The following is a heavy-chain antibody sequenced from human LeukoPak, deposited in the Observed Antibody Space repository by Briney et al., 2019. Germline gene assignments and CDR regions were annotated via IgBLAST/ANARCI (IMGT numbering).Heavy chain of an antibody. V-gene: IGHV3-30-3*01. Sequence: GGSLRLSCAASGFTFSSYAMHWVRQAPGKGLEWVTVISYDENNKYYAASVKGRFTISRDNSKNMLYLQTNSLRTEDTAVYYCARVQSAYCGGDCYSRSTKAFDIWGQGTMVTVSS. CDR1: GFTFSSYA. D-gene: IGHD2-21*02. CDR3: ARVQSAYCGGDCYSRSTKAFDI. J-gene: IGHJ3*02. CDR2: ISYDENNK.